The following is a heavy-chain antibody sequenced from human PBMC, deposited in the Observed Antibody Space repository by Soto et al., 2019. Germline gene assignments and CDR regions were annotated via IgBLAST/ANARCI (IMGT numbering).Heavy chain of an antibody. D-gene: IGHD3-9*01. J-gene: IGHJ6*03. V-gene: IGHV2-5*02. CDR2: IYWDDDK. CDR3: AHTGKRDILTGRYYYYYMDV. CDR1: GFSLSTSGVG. Sequence: SGPTLVNPTQTLTLTCTFSGFSLSTSGVGVGWIRQPPGKALEWLALIYWDDDKRYSPSLKSRLTITKDTSKNQVVLTMTNMDPVDTATYYCAHTGKRDILTGRYYYYYMDVWGKGTTVTVS.